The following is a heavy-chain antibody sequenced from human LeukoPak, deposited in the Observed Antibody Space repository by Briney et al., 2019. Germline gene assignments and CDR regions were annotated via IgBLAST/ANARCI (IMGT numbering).Heavy chain of an antibody. CDR2: IYNSGNT. D-gene: IGHD5-24*01. V-gene: IGHV4-59*08. CDR1: GGSISGFF. CDR3: ASFGRRDGYNPYYFDY. Sequence: SETLSLTCTSGGSISGFFWSWIRQPPGNGLEWIGYIYNSGNTNYNPSLQSRVTMSVDTSKNQFSLKLSSVTAADTAVYYCASFGRRDGYNPYYFDYWGQGSLVTVSS. J-gene: IGHJ4*02.